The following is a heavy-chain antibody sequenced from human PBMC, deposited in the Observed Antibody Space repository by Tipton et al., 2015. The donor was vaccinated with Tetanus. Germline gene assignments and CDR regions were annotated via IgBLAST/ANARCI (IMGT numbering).Heavy chain of an antibody. V-gene: IGHV4-39*01. J-gene: IGHJ2*01. CDR3: GRHGGSYIAYWCFDL. CDR1: GGSVSSSGYF. D-gene: IGHD1-26*01. Sequence: TLSLTCTVSGGSVSSSGYFWGWIRQSPGKGLEWIGSINSGGTTYHNPSLKSRLAISVDTSRNQFPLRLTSVTATDSAVYYCGRHGGSYIAYWCFDLWGRGSLVTVSS. CDR2: INSGGTT.